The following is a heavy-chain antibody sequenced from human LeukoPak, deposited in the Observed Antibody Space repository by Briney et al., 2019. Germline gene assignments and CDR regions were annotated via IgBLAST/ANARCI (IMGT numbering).Heavy chain of an antibody. J-gene: IGHJ6*02. CDR2: IYYSGST. Sequence: SETLSLTCTVSGGSISSYYWSWIRQPPGKGLEWIGYIYYSGSTNYNPSLKSRVTISVDTSKNQFSLKLSSVTAADTAVYYCARVRTSTVTYNYYYYGMDVWGQGTTVTVSS. D-gene: IGHD4-17*01. CDR3: ARVRTSTVTYNYYYYGMDV. V-gene: IGHV4-59*01. CDR1: GGSISSYY.